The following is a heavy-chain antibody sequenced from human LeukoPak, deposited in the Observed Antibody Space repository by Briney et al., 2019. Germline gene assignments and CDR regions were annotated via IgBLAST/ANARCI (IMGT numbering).Heavy chain of an antibody. Sequence: GGSLRLSCAASGFTFSSYSMNWVRQAPGKGLEWVSYISDSGSTTYYADSVKGRFTISRDNAKNSLYLQMNSLRVEDTAVYYRARGGTAVARGEYWGQGTLVTVSS. D-gene: IGHD6-19*01. J-gene: IGHJ4*02. CDR2: ISDSGSTT. V-gene: IGHV3-48*01. CDR1: GFTFSSYS. CDR3: ARGGTAVARGEY.